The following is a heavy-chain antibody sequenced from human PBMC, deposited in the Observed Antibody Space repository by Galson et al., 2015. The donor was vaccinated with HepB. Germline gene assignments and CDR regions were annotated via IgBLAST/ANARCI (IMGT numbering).Heavy chain of an antibody. D-gene: IGHD3-3*01. V-gene: IGHV3-23*01. Sequence: SLRLSCAASGFTFKNFVMSWVRQPPGKGLEWVSAISGNGHFTYHADAVRGRFTISRDNSRNTLYLQMNSLGVDDTAVYYCATDQNHDFWSGYSKGYFDHWGQGTLVTVSS. CDR3: ATDQNHDFWSGYSKGYFDH. CDR2: ISGNGHFT. CDR1: GFTFKNFV. J-gene: IGHJ4*02.